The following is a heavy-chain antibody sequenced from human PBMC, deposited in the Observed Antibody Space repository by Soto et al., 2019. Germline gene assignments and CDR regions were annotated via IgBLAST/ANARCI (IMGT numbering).Heavy chain of an antibody. V-gene: IGHV3-48*04. CDR2: ISSSGSTI. D-gene: IGHD5-18*01. J-gene: IGHJ4*02. CDR1: GFTFSSYN. Sequence: PGGSLRLSCAASGFTFSSYNMNWVRRAPGKGLEWVSYISSSGSTIYYADSVKGRFTISRDNAKNSLYLQMNSLRAEDTAVYYCARDQPGYSYGYGLGYWGQGTLVTVSS. CDR3: ARDQPGYSYGYGLGY.